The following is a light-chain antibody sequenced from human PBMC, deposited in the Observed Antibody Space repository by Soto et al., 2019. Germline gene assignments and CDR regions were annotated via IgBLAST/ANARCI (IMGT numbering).Light chain of an antibody. Sequence: SVLTQPASVSGSPGQSITISCTGTSSDVGGYNYVSWYQHHPGKAPKLMIFDVSNRPSGVSNRFSGSKSGNTASLTISWLQPEDEADYYCSSYTTSNTRQIVFGTGTKVTVL. J-gene: IGLJ1*01. CDR3: SSYTTSNTRQIV. CDR1: SSDVGGYNY. V-gene: IGLV2-14*03. CDR2: DVS.